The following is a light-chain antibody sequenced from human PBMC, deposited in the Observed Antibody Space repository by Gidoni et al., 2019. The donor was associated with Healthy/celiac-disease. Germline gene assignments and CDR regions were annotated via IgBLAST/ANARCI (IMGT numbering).Light chain of an antibody. J-gene: IGKJ1*01. V-gene: IGKV1-39*01. CDR3: QQSYSTPVT. CDR1: QSISSH. Sequence: DIQMTQSPSSLSASVGDRVTITCRASQSISSHLNWYQQKPGQAPKVLIDAASSLQSGVPSRFSGSGSWTDFTLTISSLQPEDFATYYCQQSYSTPVTFGQGTKVEIK. CDR2: AAS.